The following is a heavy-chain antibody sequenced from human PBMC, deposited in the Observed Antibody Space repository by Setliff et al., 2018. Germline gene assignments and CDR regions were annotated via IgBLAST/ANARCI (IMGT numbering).Heavy chain of an antibody. CDR1: GGSFSGYY. CDR2: INHSGST. CDR3: ARGGRISYRPSTSWYILDY. J-gene: IGHJ4*02. Sequence: SETLSLTCAVYGGSFSGYYWSWIRQPPGKGLEWIGEINHSGSTNYNPSLKSRVTISVDTSKNQFSLKLSSVTAADTAVYYCARGGRISYRPSTSWYILDYWGQGTLVTVSA. V-gene: IGHV4-34*01. D-gene: IGHD6-13*01.